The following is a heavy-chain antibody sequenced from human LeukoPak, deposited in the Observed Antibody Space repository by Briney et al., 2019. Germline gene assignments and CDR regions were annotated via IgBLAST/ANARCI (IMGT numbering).Heavy chain of an antibody. CDR2: MNPNSGKT. V-gene: IGHV1-8*01. J-gene: IGHJ3*02. Sequence: ASVKVSCKTSGYTFTSFDINWVRQATGQGLEWMGWMNPNSGKTGFAQKFQGRVTLTQNTSINTAYMELSSLKSEDTAVYYCARARTMITFGGVRHAFDIWGQGTLVTVSS. D-gene: IGHD3-16*01. CDR1: GYTFTSFD. CDR3: ARARTMITFGGVRHAFDI.